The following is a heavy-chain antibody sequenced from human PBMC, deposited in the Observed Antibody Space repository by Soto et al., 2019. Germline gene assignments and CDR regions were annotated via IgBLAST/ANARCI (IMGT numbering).Heavy chain of an antibody. CDR1: GFTFSNAW. D-gene: IGHD6-13*01. Sequence: GGSLRLSCAASGFTFSNAWMSWVRQAPGKGLEWVGRIKSKTDGGTTDYAAPVKGRFTISRDDSKNTLYLQMNSLRVDDTAVYFCVRDTMRASAAASLDYWGQGTQVTVSS. J-gene: IGHJ4*02. CDR3: VRDTMRASAAASLDY. CDR2: IKSKTDGGTT. V-gene: IGHV3-15*01.